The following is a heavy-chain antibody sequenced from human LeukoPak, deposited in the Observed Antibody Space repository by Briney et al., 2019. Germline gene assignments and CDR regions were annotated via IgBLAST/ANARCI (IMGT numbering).Heavy chain of an antibody. V-gene: IGHV3-53*04. Sequence: GGYLRLSCAAYGFTVSNNHMSWVRHAPGKGLEWVSISSGGSTYYADSVKGRVTISRNKSKNTLYLQMSSLRADDTAVYYCARGLQQQLGWFDFWGQGTLVTVSS. D-gene: IGHD6-13*01. CDR1: GFTVSNNH. CDR2: ISSGGST. J-gene: IGHJ5*01. CDR3: ARGLQQQLGWFDF.